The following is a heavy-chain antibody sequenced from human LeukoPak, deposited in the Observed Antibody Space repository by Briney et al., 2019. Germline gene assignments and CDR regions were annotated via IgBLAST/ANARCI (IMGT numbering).Heavy chain of an antibody. CDR1: GNSFSTNW. V-gene: IGHV5-51*01. Sequence: HGESLKISCRASGNSFSTNWIGWVRQMPGKGLEWMGIIYPSDSETRYSPSFQGQVTISADKSISTAYVQWSSLKASDTAMYYCVRSGYSGYEGDYWGQGTLVTVSS. J-gene: IGHJ4*02. CDR3: VRSGYSGYEGDY. D-gene: IGHD5-12*01. CDR2: IYPSDSET.